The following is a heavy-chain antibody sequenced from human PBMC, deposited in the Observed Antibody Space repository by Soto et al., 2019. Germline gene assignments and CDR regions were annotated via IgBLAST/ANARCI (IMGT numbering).Heavy chain of an antibody. V-gene: IGHV1-2*02. CDR1: GYTFTGHY. CDR2: ISPKNGDT. CDR3: ARTGHGDYSYFDY. J-gene: IGHJ4*02. Sequence: ASVKVSCKASGYTFTGHYVHWVRQAPGQGLEWMGWISPKNGDTNYAQKFHRRATMTRDKSISTAYMALSSLRSDDTAVYFCARTGHGDYSYFDYWGLGTLVTVSS. D-gene: IGHD4-17*01.